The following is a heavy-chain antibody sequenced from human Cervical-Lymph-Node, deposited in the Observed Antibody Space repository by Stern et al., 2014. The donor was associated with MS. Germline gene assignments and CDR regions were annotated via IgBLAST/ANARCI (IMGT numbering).Heavy chain of an antibody. CDR3: ARVSYTDPSFDY. Sequence: EVQLVESGGGFVQPGGSLRLSCVASGFTFSAHYMDWVRQAPGKGLAWVGHIRIKGNVYTTEYATSVKGRFSISRDDSENSLYLQLNSLQTEDTAVYYCARVSYTDPSFDYWGQGTLVTVSP. CDR2: IRIKGNVYTT. V-gene: IGHV3-72*01. J-gene: IGHJ4*02. CDR1: GFTFSAHY. D-gene: IGHD2-2*02.